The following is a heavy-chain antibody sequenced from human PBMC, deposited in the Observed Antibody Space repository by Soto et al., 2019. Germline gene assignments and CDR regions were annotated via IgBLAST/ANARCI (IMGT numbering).Heavy chain of an antibody. CDR2: INHSRST. V-gene: IGHV4-34*01. J-gene: IGHJ5*02. CDR1: GGSFSGYY. D-gene: IGHD3-9*01. Sequence: SETLSLTCAVYGGSFSGYYWSWIRQPPGKGLEWIGEINHSRSTNYNPSLKSRVTISVDTSKNQFSLKLSSVTAADTAVYYCARGLRYFDWLRGKNWFDPWGQGTLVTVSS. CDR3: ARGLRYFDWLRGKNWFDP.